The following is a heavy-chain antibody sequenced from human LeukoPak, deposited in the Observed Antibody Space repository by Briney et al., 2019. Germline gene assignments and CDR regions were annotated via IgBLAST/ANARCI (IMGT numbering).Heavy chain of an antibody. CDR1: GFPLTTYK. CDR3: ARNTYGYKFSMDV. D-gene: IGHD5-24*01. CDR2: VTAFNENT. V-gene: IGHV1-18*01. Sequence: ASVKVSCKASGFPLTTYKIVWLRQAPGQQLEWWGWVTAFNENTHYSRKVQGRVTMTRDTSTSTAYMELRSLRSDDTAVYYCARNTYGYKFSMDVWGKGTTVTVSS. J-gene: IGHJ6*03.